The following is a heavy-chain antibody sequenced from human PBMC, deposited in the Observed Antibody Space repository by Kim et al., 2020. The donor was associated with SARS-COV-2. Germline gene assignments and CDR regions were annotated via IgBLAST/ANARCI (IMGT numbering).Heavy chain of an antibody. J-gene: IGHJ6*02. Sequence: GGSLRLSCAASGFTFNTYSMNWVRQAPGKGLEWVSSIITSSSYIYYADSVKGRFTISRDNAKNSLYLQMNSLRAEDTAVYYCAKVGSGYSGGSYYYYGMHVLGPGATVTVSS. CDR1: GFTFNTYS. CDR2: IITSSSYI. V-gene: IGHV3-21*01. D-gene: IGHD5-12*01. CDR3: AKVGSGYSGGSYYYYGMHV.